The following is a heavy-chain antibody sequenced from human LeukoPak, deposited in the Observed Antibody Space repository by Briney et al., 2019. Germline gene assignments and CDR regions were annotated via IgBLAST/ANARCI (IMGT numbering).Heavy chain of an antibody. D-gene: IGHD3-10*01. CDR1: GFTFSSYA. V-gene: IGHV3-66*01. Sequence: PGGSLRLSCAAPGFTFSSYAMGWGRQAPGEGLEWGSVIYSGGSTYYADSVKGRFTISRDNSKNTLYLQMNSLRAEDTAVYYCARDTYYYGSGSYYKEYWGQGTLVTVSS. J-gene: IGHJ4*02. CDR2: IYSGGST. CDR3: ARDTYYYGSGSYYKEY.